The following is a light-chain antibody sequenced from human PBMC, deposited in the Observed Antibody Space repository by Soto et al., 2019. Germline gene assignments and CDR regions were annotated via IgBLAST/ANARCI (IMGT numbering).Light chain of an antibody. CDR1: SSDIGRYNL. J-gene: IGLJ3*02. CDR2: EAT. Sequence: QSALTQPASVSGSPGQSITISCTGTSSDIGRYNLVSWYQQHPGKPPKLMIYEATERPSGVSNRFSGSKSGNTASLTISGLQAEDEADYYCSLYASTNTFMFGGGTKLTVL. V-gene: IGLV2-23*02. CDR3: SLYASTNTFM.